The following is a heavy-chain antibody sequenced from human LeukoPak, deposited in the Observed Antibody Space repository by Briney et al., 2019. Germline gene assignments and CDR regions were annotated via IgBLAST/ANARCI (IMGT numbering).Heavy chain of an antibody. CDR1: GGSISSGDYY. D-gene: IGHD2-15*01. CDR3: ARGGVVVVAATTANWFDP. CDR2: IYYSGST. V-gene: IGHV4-30-4*01. J-gene: IGHJ5*02. Sequence: PSQTLSLTCTVSGGSISSGDYYWSWIRQPPGKGLEWIGYIYYSGSTYYNPSLKSRVTISVDTSKNQFSLKLSSVTAADTAVYYCARGGVVVVAATTANWFDPWGQGTLVTVSS.